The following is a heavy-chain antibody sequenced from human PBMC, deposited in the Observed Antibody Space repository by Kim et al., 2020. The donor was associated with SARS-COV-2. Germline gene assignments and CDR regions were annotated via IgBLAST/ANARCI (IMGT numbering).Heavy chain of an antibody. J-gene: IGHJ4*02. V-gene: IGHV4-59*01. CDR2: IYYSGST. D-gene: IGHD6-19*01. CDR3: ARDDSSGSLDY. Sequence: SETLSLTCTVSGGSISSYYWSWIRQPPGKGLEWIGYIYYSGSTNYNPSLKSRVTISVDTSKNQFSLKLSSVTAADTAVYYCARDDSSGSLDYWGQGTLVTVSS. CDR1: GGSISSYY.